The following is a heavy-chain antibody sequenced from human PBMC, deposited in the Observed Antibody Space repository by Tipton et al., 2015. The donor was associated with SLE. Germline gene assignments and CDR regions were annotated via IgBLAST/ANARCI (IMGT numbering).Heavy chain of an antibody. CDR3: ARGPCQRRPPGAY. CDR1: GGSITSSGFF. Sequence: TLSLTCTVSGGSITSSGFFWGWFPQPPGQGLEGIGEIADTGSPNHNPSLKSRVTITLTTSKGQFSLILNSLTAADTAVYYCARGPCQRRPPGAYWGQGTLVTVSS. D-gene: IGHD6-25*01. CDR2: IADTGSP. J-gene: IGHJ4*02. V-gene: IGHV4-39*01.